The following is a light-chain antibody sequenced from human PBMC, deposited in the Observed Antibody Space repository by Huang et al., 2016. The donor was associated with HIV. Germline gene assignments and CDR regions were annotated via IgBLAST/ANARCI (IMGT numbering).Light chain of an antibody. V-gene: IGKV3-20*01. CDR2: GAS. CDR3: QQYGTLPYT. J-gene: IGKJ2*01. CDR1: QGVHNSY. Sequence: EIVLTQSPVTLSLSPGEGASLACRASQGVHNSYLAWYQQKPGQAPRLLIFGASNRATGVPHRFRGSESGTDFTLTISGLDPEDFAVYHCQQYGTLPYTFGQGTKLEI.